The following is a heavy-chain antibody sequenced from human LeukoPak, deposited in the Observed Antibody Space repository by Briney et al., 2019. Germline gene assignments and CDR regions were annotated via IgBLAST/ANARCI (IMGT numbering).Heavy chain of an antibody. D-gene: IGHD1-26*01. CDR2: ISPYNGDT. J-gene: IGHJ4*02. CDR1: GYTFIIYG. V-gene: IGHV1-18*01. CDR3: ARRSGEGATASDY. Sequence: ASVKVSCKASGYTFIIYGLTWVRQAPGQGLEWMGWISPYNGDTNYAQKLQGRVTMTTDTSTTTAYMELRSLRYDDTAVYYCARRSGEGATASDYWGQGTLVTVSP.